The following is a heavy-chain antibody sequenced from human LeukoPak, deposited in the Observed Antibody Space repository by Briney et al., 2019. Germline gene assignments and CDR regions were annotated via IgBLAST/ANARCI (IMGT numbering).Heavy chain of an antibody. D-gene: IGHD3-9*01. Sequence: GGSLRLSCAASGFTFSSYAMHWVRQAPGKGLEWVSVITGSGSGADYADSVKGRFTISRENAKKSLYLQVSSLRVEDTAVYFCARGLQGYYDSLTGYYRGRYYFDYWGQGTLVTVSS. J-gene: IGHJ4*02. CDR1: GFTFSSYA. V-gene: IGHV3-23*01. CDR3: ARGLQGYYDSLTGYYRGRYYFDY. CDR2: ITGSGSGA.